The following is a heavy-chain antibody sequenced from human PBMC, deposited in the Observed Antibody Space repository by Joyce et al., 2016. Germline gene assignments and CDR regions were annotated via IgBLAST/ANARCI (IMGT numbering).Heavy chain of an antibody. J-gene: IGHJ4*02. CDR3: ARGNGDFWSGYYNYFDY. Sequence: QVQLQESGPGLVKPSQTLYLTCTVSGGSISSGDYYWSWVPQSPGKGLEWIGYIYFSGSTHRNTCLKSRISISADTSKNQFSLKVGSVTAADTAVYYCARGNGDFWSGYYNYFDYWGQGILVTVSS. CDR1: GGSISSGDYY. D-gene: IGHD3-3*01. V-gene: IGHV4-30-4*01. CDR2: IYFSGST.